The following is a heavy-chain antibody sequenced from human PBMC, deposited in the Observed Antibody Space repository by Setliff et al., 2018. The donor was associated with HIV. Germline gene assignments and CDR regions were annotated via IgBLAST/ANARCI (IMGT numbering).Heavy chain of an antibody. D-gene: IGHD6-25*01. CDR1: GASISGSY. CDR3: ARHYDSSGYGDYFDD. V-gene: IGHV4-59*08. CDR2: MSLTRDT. Sequence: SETLSLTCTVSGASISGSYWIWIRQPPGKGLESIGYMSLTRDTKYNPSLNSRVTTSIDTSKNQFSLELRSVTAADTAVYYCARHYDSSGYGDYFDDWGRGILEGHRLL. J-gene: IGHJ4*02.